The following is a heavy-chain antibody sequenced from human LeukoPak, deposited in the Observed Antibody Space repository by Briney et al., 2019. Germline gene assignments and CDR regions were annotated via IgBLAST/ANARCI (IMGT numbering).Heavy chain of an antibody. Sequence: PSETLSLTCTVSGGSISSSSYYWGWIRQPPGKGLEWIGSIYYSGSTYYNPSLKSRVTISVDTSKNQFSLKLSSVTAADTAVYYCASGNPTSDAFDIWGQGTMVIVSS. V-gene: IGHV4-39*01. J-gene: IGHJ3*02. D-gene: IGHD1-14*01. CDR2: IYYSGST. CDR1: GGSISSSSYY. CDR3: ASGNPTSDAFDI.